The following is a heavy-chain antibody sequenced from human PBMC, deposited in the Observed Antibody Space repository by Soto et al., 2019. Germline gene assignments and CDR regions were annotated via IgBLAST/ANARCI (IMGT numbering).Heavy chain of an antibody. V-gene: IGHV1-3*01. CDR3: ARDQEGTMIVAFDI. CDR1: GYTFTSYA. J-gene: IGHJ3*02. D-gene: IGHD3-22*01. Sequence: ASVKVSGTASGYTFTSYAMHWVRQAPGQRLEWMGWINAGNGNTKYSQKFQGRVTITRDTSASTAYMELSSRRSEDTAVYYCARDQEGTMIVAFDIWGQGTMVTVSS. CDR2: INAGNGNT.